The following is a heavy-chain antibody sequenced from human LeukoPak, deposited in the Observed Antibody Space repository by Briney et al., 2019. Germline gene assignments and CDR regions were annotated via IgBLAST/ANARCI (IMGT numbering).Heavy chain of an antibody. CDR2: ISAYNGNT. Sequence: ASVKVSCKASGGIFSNYAISWVRQAPGQRLEWMGWISAYNGNTNYAQKLQGRVTMTTDTSTSTAYMELRSLRSDDTAVYYCARVEVGATLALSDYWGQGTLVTVSS. V-gene: IGHV1-18*01. CDR1: GGIFSNYA. CDR3: ARVEVGATLALSDY. D-gene: IGHD1-26*01. J-gene: IGHJ4*02.